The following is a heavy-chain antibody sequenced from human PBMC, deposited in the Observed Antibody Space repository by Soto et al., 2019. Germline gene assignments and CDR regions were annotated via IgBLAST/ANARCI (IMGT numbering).Heavy chain of an antibody. V-gene: IGHV3-23*01. D-gene: IGHD4-4*01. CDR1: GFTFSSYA. J-gene: IGHJ4*02. CDR2: ISGSGGST. Sequence: PGGSLRLSCAASGFTFSSYAMSWVRQAPGKGLEWVSAISGSGGSTYYADSVKGRFTISRDNSKNTLYLQMNSLRAEDTAVYYCAKELVRTTVTTVSQKSLRAVGFGAPFDYWGQGTLVTVSS. CDR3: AKELVRTTVTTVSQKSLRAVGFGAPFDY.